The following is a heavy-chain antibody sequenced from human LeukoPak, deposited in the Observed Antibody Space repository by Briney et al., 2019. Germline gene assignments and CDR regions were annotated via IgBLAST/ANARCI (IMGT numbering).Heavy chain of an antibody. CDR2: ISSSSSYI. D-gene: IGHD4-17*01. V-gene: IGHV3-21*01. CDR3: ATNDYGASDY. CDR1: GFTFSSYS. Sequence: GGSLRLSCAASGFTFSSYSMNWVRQAPGKGLGWVSSISSSSSYIYYADSVKGRFTISRDNAKNSPYLQMNSLRAEDTAVFYCATNDYGASDYWGQGTLVSVAS. J-gene: IGHJ4*02.